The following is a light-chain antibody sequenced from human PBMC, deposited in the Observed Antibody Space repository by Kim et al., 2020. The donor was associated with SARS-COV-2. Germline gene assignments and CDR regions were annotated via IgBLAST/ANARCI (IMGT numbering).Light chain of an antibody. Sequence: DIQMTQSPSSVSASVGDSVTITCRASQGISSWLAWYQQKPGKAPKLLIHGGTNLQSGVPSRFSGSGSETDFTLTISRLQPEDFATYYCQQVSSFPYTFGQGTKLEI. CDR1: QGISSW. CDR3: QQVSSFPYT. V-gene: IGKV1-12*01. J-gene: IGKJ2*01. CDR2: GGT.